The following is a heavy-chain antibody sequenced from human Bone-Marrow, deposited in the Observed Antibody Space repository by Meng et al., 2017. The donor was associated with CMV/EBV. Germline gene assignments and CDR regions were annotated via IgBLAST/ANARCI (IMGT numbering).Heavy chain of an antibody. Sequence: KASGYTVTSYDISWVRQATGQGLEWMGWMNPNSGNTGYAQKFQGRVTITRNTSISTAYMELSSLRSEDTAVYYCARAVAGTGWFDPWGQGTLVTVSS. D-gene: IGHD6-19*01. CDR2: MNPNSGNT. V-gene: IGHV1-8*03. J-gene: IGHJ5*02. CDR1: GYTVTSYD. CDR3: ARAVAGTGWFDP.